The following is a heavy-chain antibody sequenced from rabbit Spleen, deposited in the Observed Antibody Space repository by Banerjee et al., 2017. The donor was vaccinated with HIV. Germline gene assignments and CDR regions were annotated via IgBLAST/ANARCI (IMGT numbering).Heavy chain of an antibody. D-gene: IGHD6-1*01. CDR2: IDIGDGSA. J-gene: IGHJ6*01. CDR3: ARGIAYGYAGDSYPPYGMDL. V-gene: IGHV1S45*01. Sequence: QEQLEESGGGLVKPGASLTLTCKASGIDFSSKYYMCWVRQAPGKGLEWIGCIDIGDGSAWYASWVNGRFTISKTSSTTVTLQMTSVTVADTATCFCARGIAYGYAGDSYPPYGMDLWGPGTLVTVS. CDR1: GIDFSSKYY.